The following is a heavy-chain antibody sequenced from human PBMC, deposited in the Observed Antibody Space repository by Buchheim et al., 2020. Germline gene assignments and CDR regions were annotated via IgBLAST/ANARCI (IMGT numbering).Heavy chain of an antibody. CDR1: GFTFSDYW. J-gene: IGHJ4*02. CDR2: INQDGSET. D-gene: IGHD4-23*01. V-gene: IGHV3-7*01. Sequence: EVQLVESGGGLVQPGGSLRLACAASGFTFSDYWMSWVRQAPGKGLEWVANINQDGSETYYVDSMTGRFTISRDNAKSSLYLQMNSLRAEDTAVYYCAKCGGPGTVDYWGQGT. CDR3: AKCGGPGTVDY.